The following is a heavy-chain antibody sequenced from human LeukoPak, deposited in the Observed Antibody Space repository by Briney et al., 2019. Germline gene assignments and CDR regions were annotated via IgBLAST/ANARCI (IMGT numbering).Heavy chain of an antibody. Sequence: TPSETLSLTCTVSGYSISSGYYWGWIRQPPGKGLEWIGEIYHSGSTNYNPSLKSRVTISVDTSKNQFSLKLSSVTAADTAVYYCARDFILADAFDIWGQGTMVTVSS. CDR3: ARDFILADAFDI. CDR1: GYSISSGYY. J-gene: IGHJ3*02. D-gene: IGHD3-9*01. CDR2: IYHSGST. V-gene: IGHV4-38-2*02.